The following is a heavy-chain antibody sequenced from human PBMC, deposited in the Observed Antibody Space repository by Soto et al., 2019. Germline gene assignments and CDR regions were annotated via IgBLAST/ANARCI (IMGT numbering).Heavy chain of an antibody. CDR1: GFTFSSYS. Sequence: EVQLVESGGGLVKPGGSLRLSCAASGFTFSSYSMNWVRQAPGKGLEWVSSISSSSTYIYYADSVKGRFTISRDNAKNSLYLQMNSLRAEDTAVYYCATSTVAADYFHHWGQGTLVTVSS. CDR2: ISSSSTYI. V-gene: IGHV3-21*01. J-gene: IGHJ1*01. CDR3: ATSTVAADYFHH. D-gene: IGHD2-15*01.